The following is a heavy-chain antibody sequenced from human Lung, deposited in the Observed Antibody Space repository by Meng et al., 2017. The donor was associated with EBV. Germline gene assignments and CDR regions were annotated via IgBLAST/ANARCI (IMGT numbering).Heavy chain of an antibody. D-gene: IGHD6-13*01. V-gene: IGHV4-34*01. J-gene: IGHJ4*02. CDR3: ARGSSSSWYFGY. CDR1: GGSFSGYY. Sequence: GQLQQWGAGLLKPSETRSLTCAVYGGSFSGYYWSWIRQPPGKGLEWIGEINHSGSTNYNPSLKSRVTISVDTSKNQFSLKLSSVTAADTAVYYCARGSSSSWYFGYWGQGTLVTVSS. CDR2: INHSGST.